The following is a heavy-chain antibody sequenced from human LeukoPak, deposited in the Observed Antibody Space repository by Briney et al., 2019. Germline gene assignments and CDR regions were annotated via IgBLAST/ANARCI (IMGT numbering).Heavy chain of an antibody. CDR2: IYSGGTT. J-gene: IGHJ3*02. V-gene: IGHV3-66*01. Sequence: GGSLRLSCAASGFTVSTSYMSRVRQAPGKGLEWVSIIYSGGTTSYADSVKGRFTISRDNSKNTLYLQMNSLRAEDTAVYFCARRLSTTWAFDIWGQGTMVTVSS. D-gene: IGHD4/OR15-4a*01. CDR3: ARRLSTTWAFDI. CDR1: GFTVSTSY.